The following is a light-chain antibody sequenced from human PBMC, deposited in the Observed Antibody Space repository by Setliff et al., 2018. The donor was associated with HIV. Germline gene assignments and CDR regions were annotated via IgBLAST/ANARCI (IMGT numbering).Light chain of an antibody. J-gene: IGLJ3*02. CDR1: SSNIGAGYD. CDR3: QSYDSRLSGSV. CDR2: GNS. Sequence: QSVLTQPPSVSGAPGQRVTISCTGTSSNIGAGYDVYWYQQLPGTAPKLLIYGNSNRPSGVPDRFSGSKSGTSASLAITGLQAEDEADYYCQSYDSRLSGSVFAGGT. V-gene: IGLV1-40*01.